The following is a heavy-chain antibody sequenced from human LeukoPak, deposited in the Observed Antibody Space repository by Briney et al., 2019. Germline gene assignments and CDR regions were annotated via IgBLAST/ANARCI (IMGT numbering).Heavy chain of an antibody. J-gene: IGHJ4*02. CDR3: ARLDGGYSYGYWLDY. Sequence: GASVKVSCKASGYTFTSYDINWVRQATGQGLEWMGWMNPNSGNTGYAQKLQGRVTMTTDTSTSTAYMELRSLRSDDTAVYYCARLDGGYSYGYWLDYWGQGTLVTVSS. CDR1: GYTFTSYD. V-gene: IGHV1-8*01. CDR2: MNPNSGNT. D-gene: IGHD5-18*01.